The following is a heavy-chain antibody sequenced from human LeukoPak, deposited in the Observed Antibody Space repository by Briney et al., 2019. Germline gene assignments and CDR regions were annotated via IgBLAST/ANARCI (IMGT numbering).Heavy chain of an antibody. CDR1: GFTFSSYG. CDR3: AKDQWELTYFDY. CDR2: IRYDGSNK. V-gene: IGHV3-30*02. J-gene: IGHJ4*02. Sequence: GGSLRLSCAASGFTFSSYGMHWVRQAPGKGLEWVAFIRYDGSNKYYADSVKGRFTISRDNSKNTLYLQMNSLRAEDTAVYYCAKDQWELTYFDYWGRGTLVTVSS. D-gene: IGHD1-26*01.